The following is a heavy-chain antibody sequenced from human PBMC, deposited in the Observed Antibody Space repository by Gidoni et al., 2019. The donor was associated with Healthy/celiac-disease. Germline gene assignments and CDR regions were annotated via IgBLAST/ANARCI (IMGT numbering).Heavy chain of an antibody. CDR2: INAVNGNT. V-gene: IGHV1-3*01. D-gene: IGHD4-17*01. CDR1: GYTFTSYA. Sequence: QVQLVQSGAAVKKPGTSVTVSCKASGYTFTSYAMHWVRQAPGQRLEWMGWINAVNGNTKYSQKFQGRVTITRDTSASTAYMELSSLRSEDTAVYYCARDGYGDYGGRYGMDVWGQGTTVTVSS. CDR3: ARDGYGDYGGRYGMDV. J-gene: IGHJ6*02.